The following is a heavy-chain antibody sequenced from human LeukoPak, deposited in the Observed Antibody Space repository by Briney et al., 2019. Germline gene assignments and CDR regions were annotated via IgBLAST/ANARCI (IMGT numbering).Heavy chain of an antibody. Sequence: GGSLRLSCAASGFTFDDYAMHWVRHAPGKGLEWVSGISWNSGSIGYADSVKGRFTISRDNAKNSLYLQMNSLRAEDTALYYCAKAASGTVSHFDYWGQGTLVTVSS. J-gene: IGHJ4*02. V-gene: IGHV3-9*01. D-gene: IGHD1-26*01. CDR1: GFTFDDYA. CDR3: AKAASGTVSHFDY. CDR2: ISWNSGSI.